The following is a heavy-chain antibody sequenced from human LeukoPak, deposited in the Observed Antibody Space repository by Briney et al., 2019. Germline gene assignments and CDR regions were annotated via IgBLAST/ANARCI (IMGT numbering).Heavy chain of an antibody. CDR3: AKDRGWLQLCDY. D-gene: IGHD5-24*01. J-gene: IGHJ4*02. CDR2: IYSGGST. CDR1: GFTVSSNY. V-gene: IGHV3-53*05. Sequence: QPGGSLRLSCAASGFTVSSNYMSWVRQAPGKGLEWVSIIYSGGSTFYADSVKGRFTISRDNSKNTLYLQMNSLRAEDTAVYYCAKDRGWLQLCDYWGQGTLVTVSS.